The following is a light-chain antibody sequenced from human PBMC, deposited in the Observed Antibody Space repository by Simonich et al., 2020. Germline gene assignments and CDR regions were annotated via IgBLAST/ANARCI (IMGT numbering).Light chain of an antibody. J-gene: IGKJ4*01. V-gene: IGKV2-28*01. CDR3: MQALQTPLT. CDR1: QSLLHSNGYNY. CDR2: LGS. Sequence: DIVMTQSPLSLPVTPGEPASISCRFSQSLLHSNGYNYLDWYLQKPGQSPQLLIYLGSNRASGVPDMFSGSGSGTDFTLKISRVEAEDVGVYYCMQALQTPLTFGGGTKVEIK.